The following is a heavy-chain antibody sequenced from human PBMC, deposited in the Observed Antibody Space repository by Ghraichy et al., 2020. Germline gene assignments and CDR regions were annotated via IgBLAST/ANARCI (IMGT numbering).Heavy chain of an antibody. CDR1: GASIKTYY. CDR2: IHHTESP. V-gene: IGHV4-59*01. CDR3: VQGAGGYSQ. Sequence: SETLSLTCTVSGASIKTYYWSWIRQPPGKGLEWIGYIHHTESPNYNPSLKSRLTISVDMSRNQLSLKLNSVTAADTAIYYCVQGAGGYSQWGHGTLVTVSS. D-gene: IGHD3-22*01. J-gene: IGHJ4*01.